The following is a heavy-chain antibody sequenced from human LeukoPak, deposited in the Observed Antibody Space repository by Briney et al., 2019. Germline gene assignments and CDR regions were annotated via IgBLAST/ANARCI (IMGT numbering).Heavy chain of an antibody. CDR3: AKGVVVAGRSLYYHGMDV. Sequence: GGSLRLSCAASGFTFSSYAMSWVRQAPGKGLEWVSAISGSGDYTYYADSVEGRFTISRDNSKNTLYLQMNSLRAEDTAVYYCAKGVVVAGRSLYYHGMDVWGQGTTVTVSS. J-gene: IGHJ6*02. CDR2: ISGSGDYT. V-gene: IGHV3-23*01. CDR1: GFTFSSYA. D-gene: IGHD6-19*01.